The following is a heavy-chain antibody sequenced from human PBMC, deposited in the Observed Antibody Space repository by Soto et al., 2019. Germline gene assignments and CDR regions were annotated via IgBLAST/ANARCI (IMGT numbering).Heavy chain of an antibody. CDR2: IYYSGST. CDR3: ARDFPDDILTGYYWFDP. J-gene: IGHJ5*02. CDR1: GGSISSYY. D-gene: IGHD3-9*01. V-gene: IGHV4-59*01. Sequence: SETLSLTCTVSGGSISSYYWSWIRQPPGKGLEWIGYIYYSGSTNYNPSLKSRVTISVDTSKNQFSLKLSSVTAADTAVYYWARDFPDDILTGYYWFDPWGQGTLVTVSS.